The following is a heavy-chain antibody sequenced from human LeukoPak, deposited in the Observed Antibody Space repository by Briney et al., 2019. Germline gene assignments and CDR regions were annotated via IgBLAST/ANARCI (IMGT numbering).Heavy chain of an antibody. J-gene: IGHJ3*02. V-gene: IGHV3-66*01. CDR1: GFTVSANH. CDR2: IYTSGNT. Sequence: GGSLRLSCAASGFTVSANHMTWVRQAPGRGLEWVSVIYTSGNTYYADSVKGRFTISRDKSENTLSLQMNSLRAEDTAVYYCARDQFYAFDIWGQGTMVTVSS. CDR3: ARDQFYAFDI.